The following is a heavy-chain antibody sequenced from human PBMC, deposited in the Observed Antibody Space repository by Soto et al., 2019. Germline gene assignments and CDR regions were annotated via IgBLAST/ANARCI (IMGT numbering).Heavy chain of an antibody. CDR3: SRGEWELRH. CDR1: GYPFKIYD. Sequence: QVQLVQSGTEVKKPGASVKVSCKASGYPFKIYDINWVRQATGQGPEWMGWVSPNSGNTGYAQKFQGRVTMATDTSISTAYMELTSLTSEDTAVYYCSRGEWELRHLGQGTLVAVSS. D-gene: IGHD1-26*01. CDR2: VSPNSGNT. V-gene: IGHV1-8*01. J-gene: IGHJ4*02.